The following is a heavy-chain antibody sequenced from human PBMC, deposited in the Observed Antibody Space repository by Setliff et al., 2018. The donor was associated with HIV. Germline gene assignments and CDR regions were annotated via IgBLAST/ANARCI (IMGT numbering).Heavy chain of an antibody. Sequence: ASVKVSCKASGYTFIKYYMHWVRQATGQGLEWMGWMSPNSGYTVYAQKFQGRVTMTSSTSISSAYMELSRLRSEDTAVYYCARSLPYDSIPLDPWGQGTLVTVSS. CDR3: ARSLPYDSIPLDP. D-gene: IGHD3-22*01. CDR2: MSPNSGYT. V-gene: IGHV1-8*01. CDR1: GYTFIKYY. J-gene: IGHJ5*02.